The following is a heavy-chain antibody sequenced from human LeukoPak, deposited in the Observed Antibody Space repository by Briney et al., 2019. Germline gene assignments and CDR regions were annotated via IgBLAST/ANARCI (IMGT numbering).Heavy chain of an antibody. CDR2: IYYSGST. Sequence: PSETLSLTCTVSGGSISSSSYYWGWIRQPPGKGLEWIGSIYYSGSTYYNPSLKSRVTISVDTSKNQFSLKLSSVTAADTAVYYCARRYGSGSYRYHNWFDPWGQGTLVTVSS. V-gene: IGHV4-39*07. D-gene: IGHD3-10*01. CDR1: GGSISSSSYY. J-gene: IGHJ5*02. CDR3: ARRYGSGSYRYHNWFDP.